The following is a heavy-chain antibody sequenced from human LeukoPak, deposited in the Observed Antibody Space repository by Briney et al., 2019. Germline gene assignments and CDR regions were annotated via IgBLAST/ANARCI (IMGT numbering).Heavy chain of an antibody. Sequence: SETLSLTCSVSNGSISSGYYWGWIRQPPGKGLEWIGSIYHSGSTYYNPSLKSRVTISVDTSKNQFSLKLSSVTAADTAVYYCARGRGIVGATLEAFDIWGQGTMVTVSS. D-gene: IGHD1-26*01. J-gene: IGHJ3*02. CDR3: ARGRGIVGATLEAFDI. V-gene: IGHV4-38-2*02. CDR1: NGSISSGYY. CDR2: IYHSGST.